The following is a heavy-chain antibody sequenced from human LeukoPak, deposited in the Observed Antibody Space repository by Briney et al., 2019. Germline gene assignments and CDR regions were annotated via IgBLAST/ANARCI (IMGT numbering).Heavy chain of an antibody. CDR1: GVTFSRYS. CDR2: ISGGSSYI. J-gene: IGHJ6*02. D-gene: IGHD3-10*01. CDR3: ARDHYGSYGMDV. Sequence: GGSLRLSCAASGVTFSRYSMNWVRQAPGKGLEWVSSISGGSSYIYYADSVKGRFTISRDNAKNSLYLQMNSLRAEDTAVYYCARDHYGSYGMDVWGQGTTVTVSS. V-gene: IGHV3-21*01.